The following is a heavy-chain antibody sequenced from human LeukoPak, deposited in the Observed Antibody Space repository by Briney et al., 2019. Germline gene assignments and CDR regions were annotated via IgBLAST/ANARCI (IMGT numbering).Heavy chain of an antibody. Sequence: GASVKVSCKASGYTFTSYAMHWVRQAPGQRLEWMGWINAGNGNTKYSQKFQGRVTITRDTSASTAYMELSSLRSEDTAVYYCASASYDILTGLYYYYYGMDVWGQGITVTVSS. CDR1: GYTFTSYA. J-gene: IGHJ6*02. CDR3: ASASYDILTGLYYYYYGMDV. V-gene: IGHV1-3*01. CDR2: INAGNGNT. D-gene: IGHD3-9*01.